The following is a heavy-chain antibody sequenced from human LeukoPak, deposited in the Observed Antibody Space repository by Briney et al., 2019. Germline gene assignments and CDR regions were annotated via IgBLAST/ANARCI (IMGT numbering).Heavy chain of an antibody. CDR1: GFSFDDYA. V-gene: IGHV3-43*02. CDR3: AKDLTRSPSYYYDSSTYYTDAFDL. J-gene: IGHJ3*01. D-gene: IGHD3-22*01. CDR2: ISGNGVTT. Sequence: PGGSLRLSCAASGFSFDDYAMHWVRQVPGKGLEWVSLISGNGVTTHYADSVKGRFTLSRDNSRNSLYLQLNSLTTEDTAFYYCAKDLTRSPSYYYDSSTYYTDAFDLWGQWTLVTVSS.